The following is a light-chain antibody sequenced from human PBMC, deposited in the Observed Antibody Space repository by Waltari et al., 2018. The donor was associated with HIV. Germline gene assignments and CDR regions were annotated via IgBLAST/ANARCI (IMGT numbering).Light chain of an antibody. Sequence: SYVLTQPPSVSVAPGQTARITCGGNNIGSKSVHWYQQKPGQAPVLVVYDDSDRPSGIPERFSGSNSGNTATLTISRVEAGDEADYYRQVWDSSSDHTRVFGGGTKLTVL. CDR2: DDS. V-gene: IGLV3-21*02. CDR3: QVWDSSSDHTRV. CDR1: NIGSKS. J-gene: IGLJ2*01.